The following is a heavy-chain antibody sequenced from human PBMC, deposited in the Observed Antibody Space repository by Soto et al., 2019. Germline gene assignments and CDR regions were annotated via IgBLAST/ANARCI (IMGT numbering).Heavy chain of an antibody. Sequence: LRLSCAASGFTFSSYAMSWVRQAPGKGLEWVSAISGSGGSTYYADSVKGRFTISRDNSKNTLYLQMNSLRAEDTAVYYCAKAYYDILTSPPGYWGQGTLVTVS. CDR1: GFTFSSYA. D-gene: IGHD3-9*01. CDR3: AKAYYDILTSPPGY. CDR2: ISGSGGST. J-gene: IGHJ4*02. V-gene: IGHV3-23*01.